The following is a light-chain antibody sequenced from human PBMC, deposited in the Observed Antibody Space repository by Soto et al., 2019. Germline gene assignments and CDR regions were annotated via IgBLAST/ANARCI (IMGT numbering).Light chain of an antibody. Sequence: DIQMTQSPSSLSASEGDRVTITCRAGQTISNYLNWYQQKPGKAPKLLIYAVSNVQSGVPSRFSGSGSGTDFTLTITGVQPEDFATYYCQQSYSRPLTFGPGTKLALK. CDR2: AVS. J-gene: IGKJ3*01. CDR3: QQSYSRPLT. V-gene: IGKV1-39*01. CDR1: QTISNY.